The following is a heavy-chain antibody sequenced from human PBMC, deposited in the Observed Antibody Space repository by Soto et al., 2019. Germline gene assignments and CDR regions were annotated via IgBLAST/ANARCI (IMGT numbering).Heavy chain of an antibody. CDR2: IIPILGIA. CDR3: ARGLDSYGSNWFDP. CDR1: GGTFSSYT. D-gene: IGHD5-18*01. J-gene: IGHJ5*02. V-gene: IGHV1-69*02. Sequence: QVQLVQSGAEVKKPGSSVKVSCKASGGTFSSYTISWVRQAPGQGLEWMGRIIPILGIANYAQKFQGRVTITADKSTSTAYRELSSLRSEDTAVYYCARGLDSYGSNWFDPWGQGTLVTVSS.